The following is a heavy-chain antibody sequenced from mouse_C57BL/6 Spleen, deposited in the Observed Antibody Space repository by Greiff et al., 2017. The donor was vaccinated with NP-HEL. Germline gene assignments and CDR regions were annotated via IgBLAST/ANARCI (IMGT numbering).Heavy chain of an antibody. CDR3: ASVMFAY. J-gene: IGHJ3*01. Sequence: EVQLQQSGPELVKPGASVKISCKASGYTFTDYYMNWVKQSHGKSLEWIGDINPNNGGTSYNQKFKGKATLTVDKSSSTAYMELRSLTSEDSAVYYCASVMFAYWGQGTLVTVSA. CDR2: INPNNGGT. V-gene: IGHV1-26*01. CDR1: GYTFTDYY.